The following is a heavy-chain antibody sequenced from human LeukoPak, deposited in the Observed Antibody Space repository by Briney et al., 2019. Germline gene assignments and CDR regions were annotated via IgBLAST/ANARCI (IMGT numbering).Heavy chain of an antibody. CDR3: ARDLRELRFLEWFLDY. CDR1: GFTFSSYW. J-gene: IGHJ4*02. Sequence: GGSLRLSCAASGFTFSSYWMSWVRQAPGKGLEWVANIKQDGSEKYYVDSVKGRFTISRDDAKNSLYLQMNSLRAEDTAVYYCARDLRELRFLEWFLDYWGQGTLVTVSS. CDR2: IKQDGSEK. D-gene: IGHD3-3*01. V-gene: IGHV3-7*01.